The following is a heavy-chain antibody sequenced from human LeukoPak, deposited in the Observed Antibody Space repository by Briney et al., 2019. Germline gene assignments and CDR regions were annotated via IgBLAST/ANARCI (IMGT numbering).Heavy chain of an antibody. J-gene: IGHJ4*02. V-gene: IGHV3-9*01. CDR3: AKPNAADYYDSSGSYFDY. CDR2: ISWNSGSI. CDR1: GFTFDDYA. D-gene: IGHD3-22*01. Sequence: GGSLRLSCAASGFTFDDYAMHWVRQAPGKGLEWVSGISWNSGSIGYADSVKGRFTISRDNAKNSLYLQMNSLRAEDTALYYCAKPNAADYYDSSGSYFDYWGQGTLVTVSS.